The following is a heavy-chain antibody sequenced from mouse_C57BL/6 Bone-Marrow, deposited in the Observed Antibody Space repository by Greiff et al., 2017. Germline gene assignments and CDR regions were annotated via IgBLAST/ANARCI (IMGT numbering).Heavy chain of an antibody. CDR2: IYPGSGST. Sequence: VKLQQPGAELVKPGASVKMSCKASGYTFTSYWITWVKQRPGQGLEWIGDIYPGSGSTNYNEKFKSKATLTVDTSSSTAYMQLSSLTSEDSAVYYCARGIYYGNWYFDVWGTGTTVTVSS. CDR1: GYTFTSYW. V-gene: IGHV1-55*01. D-gene: IGHD2-1*01. J-gene: IGHJ1*03. CDR3: ARGIYYGNWYFDV.